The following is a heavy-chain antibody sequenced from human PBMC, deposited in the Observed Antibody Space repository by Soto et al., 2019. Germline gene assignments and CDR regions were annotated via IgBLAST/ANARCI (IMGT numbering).Heavy chain of an antibody. CDR3: ARDSAHRDNWFDP. J-gene: IGHJ5*02. V-gene: IGHV3-7*01. CDR1: GFTFSTYW. CDR2: IKQDGSER. Sequence: EVQLVESGGGLVQPGGSLRLSCAASGFTFSTYWMSWVRQAPGKGLEWVANIKQDGSERYYVDSVKGRFTISRDNAKNSLYLQMNSLRAEDTAVYYRARDSAHRDNWFDPWGQGTLVTVSS.